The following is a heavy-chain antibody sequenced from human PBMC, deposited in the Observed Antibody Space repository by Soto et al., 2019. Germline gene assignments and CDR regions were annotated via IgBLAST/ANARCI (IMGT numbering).Heavy chain of an antibody. CDR1: GFTFSSYA. J-gene: IGHJ3*02. Sequence: GGSLRLSCAASGFTFSSYAMHWVRQAPGKGLEWVAIITYDGSNKFYTDSVKGRFTISRDNSKNTLYLQMNSLGAEDTAVYYCARDRSSGWQGYDAFDIWGQGTMVTVSS. CDR3: ARDRSSGWQGYDAFDI. CDR2: ITYDGSNK. V-gene: IGHV3-30-3*01. D-gene: IGHD6-19*01.